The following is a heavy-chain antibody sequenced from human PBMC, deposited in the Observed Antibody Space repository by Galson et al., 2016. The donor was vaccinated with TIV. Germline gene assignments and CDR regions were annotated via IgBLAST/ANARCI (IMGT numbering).Heavy chain of an antibody. CDR2: ISSDGSGT. CDR3: VRDVTSSWDY. CDR1: GFTFSNYW. D-gene: IGHD6-6*01. V-gene: IGHV3-74*01. J-gene: IGHJ4*02. Sequence: SLRLSCATSGFTFSNYWMHWVRQAPGKGLVWVSRISSDGSGTSYADSVKGRFTISRDNAKNTLYLQMNSLRVEDTALYYCVRDVTSSWDYWCQGTLVTVSS.